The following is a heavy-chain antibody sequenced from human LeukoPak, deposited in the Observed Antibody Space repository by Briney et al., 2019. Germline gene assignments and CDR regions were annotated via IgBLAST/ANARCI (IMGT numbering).Heavy chain of an antibody. CDR2: ISSSSSYI. CDR3: AELGITMIGGV. Sequence: GGSLRLSCAASGFTFSSYSMNRVRQAPGKGLEWVSSISSSSSYIYYADSVKGRFTTSRDNAKNSLYLQMNGLRAEDTAVYYCAELGITMIGGVWGKGATVTISS. CDR1: GFTFSSYS. V-gene: IGHV3-21*01. D-gene: IGHD3-10*02. J-gene: IGHJ6*04.